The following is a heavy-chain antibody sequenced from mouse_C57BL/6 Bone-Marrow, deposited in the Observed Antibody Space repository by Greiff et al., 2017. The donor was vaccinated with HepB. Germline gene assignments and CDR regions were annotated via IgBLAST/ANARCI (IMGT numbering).Heavy chain of an antibody. CDR2: INPNNGGT. J-gene: IGHJ4*01. CDR3: AKRMDY. Sequence: VQLQQSGPEPVKPGASVKISCKASGYTFTDYYMNWVKQSHGKSLEWIGDINPNNGGTSYNQKFKGKATLTVDKSSSTAYMELRSLTSEDSAVYYCAKRMDYWGQGTSVTVSS. CDR1: GYTFTDYY. V-gene: IGHV1-26*01.